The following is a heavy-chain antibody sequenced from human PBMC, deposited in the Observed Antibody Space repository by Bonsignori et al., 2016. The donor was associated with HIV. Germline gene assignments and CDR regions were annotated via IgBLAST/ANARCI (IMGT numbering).Heavy chain of an antibody. V-gene: IGHV4-38-2*01. CDR3: ARPTGHYYDSSGYSSWYFDL. J-gene: IGHJ2*01. Sequence: WIRQPPGKGLEWIGSIYHSGSTYYNPSLKSRVTISVDTSKNQFSLKLSSVTAADTAVYYCARPTGHYYDSSGYSSWYFDLWGRGTLVTVSS. D-gene: IGHD3-22*01. CDR2: IYHSGST.